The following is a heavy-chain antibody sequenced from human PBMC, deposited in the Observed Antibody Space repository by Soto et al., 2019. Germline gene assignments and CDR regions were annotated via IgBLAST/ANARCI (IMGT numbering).Heavy chain of an antibody. D-gene: IGHD3-10*01. J-gene: IGHJ6*04. Sequence: ASVKVSCKASGYTFTGYYMHWVRQAPGQGLEWMGWINPNSGGTNYAQKFQGWVTMTRDTCISTAYMELSSLRSDDAAVYYCARGATVRGVIYGLDVWGKGTTVTVSS. CDR1: GYTFTGYY. CDR2: INPNSGGT. CDR3: ARGATVRGVIYGLDV. V-gene: IGHV1-2*04.